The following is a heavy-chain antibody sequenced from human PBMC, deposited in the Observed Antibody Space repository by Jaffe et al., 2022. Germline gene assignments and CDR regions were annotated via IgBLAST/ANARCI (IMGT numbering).Heavy chain of an antibody. D-gene: IGHD3-9*01. CDR1: GYTFTSYY. Sequence: QVQLVQSGAEVKKPGASVKVSCKASGYTFTSYYMHWVRQAPGQGLEWMGIINPSGGSTSYAQKFQGRVTMTRDTSTSTVYMELSSLRSEDTAVYYCARDNVIVLRYFDWLPKGDAFDIWGQGTMVTVSS. CDR3: ARDNVIVLRYFDWLPKGDAFDI. J-gene: IGHJ3*02. CDR2: INPSGGST. V-gene: IGHV1-46*01.